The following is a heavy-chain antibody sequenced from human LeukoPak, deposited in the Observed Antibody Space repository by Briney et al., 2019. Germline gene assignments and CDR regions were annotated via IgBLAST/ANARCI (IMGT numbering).Heavy chain of an antibody. V-gene: IGHV3-21*04. J-gene: IGHJ4*02. CDR1: GFTFSTYS. CDR2: ISGKSTYI. D-gene: IGHD1-1*01. CDR3: AKVSWTDVYYFDY. Sequence: GGSLRLSCAVSGFTFSTYSMNWVRQAPGKGLEWVSSISGKSTYIYYADSVKGRFTISRDNAKNSLYLQMSSLRTEDTALYYCAKVSWTDVYYFDYWGQGTLVTVSS.